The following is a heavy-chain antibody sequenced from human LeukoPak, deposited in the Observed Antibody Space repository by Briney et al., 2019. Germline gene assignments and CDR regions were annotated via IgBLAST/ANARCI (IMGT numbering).Heavy chain of an antibody. V-gene: IGHV3-21*01. CDR2: ISSSSSYI. J-gene: IGHJ5*02. Sequence: PGGSLRLSCTASGFTFSSYSMNWVRQAPGKGLEWVSSISSSSSYIYYADSVKGRFTISRDNAKNSLYLQMNSLRAEDTAVYYCASFEYSSGWYLWFDPWGQGTLVTVSS. CDR1: GFTFSSYS. CDR3: ASFEYSSGWYLWFDP. D-gene: IGHD6-19*01.